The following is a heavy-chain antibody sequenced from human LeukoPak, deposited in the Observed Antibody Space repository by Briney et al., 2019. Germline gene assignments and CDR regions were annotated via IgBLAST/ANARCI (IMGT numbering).Heavy chain of an antibody. J-gene: IGHJ6*02. CDR2: IYYSGST. V-gene: IGHV4-59*08. D-gene: IGHD4-17*01. CDR3: ASTTTVRVYGMDV. CDR1: RGSISSYY. Sequence: SETLSLTCTVSRGSISSYYWSWIRQPPGKGLEWIGYIYYSGSTNYNPSLKSRVTISVDTSKNQFSLKLSSVTAADTAVYYCASTTTVRVYGMDVWGQGTTVTVSS.